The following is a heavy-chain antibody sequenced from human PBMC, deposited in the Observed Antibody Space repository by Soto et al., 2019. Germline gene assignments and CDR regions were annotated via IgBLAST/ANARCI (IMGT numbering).Heavy chain of an antibody. V-gene: IGHV4-34*01. CDR3: ARFFSYTSSWYGMHV. CDR2: INRSGST. D-gene: IGHD6-13*01. J-gene: IGHJ6*02. CDR1: GGAFSGYY. Sequence: PSETLCLTCAVYGGAFSGYYWGGSRQPPGKGLEWRGEINRSGSTNYNPCLKSGVTISVDTYKNQFSLKLCSVTAAPTAVYYCARFFSYTSSWYGMHVWGQGTTVTVSS.